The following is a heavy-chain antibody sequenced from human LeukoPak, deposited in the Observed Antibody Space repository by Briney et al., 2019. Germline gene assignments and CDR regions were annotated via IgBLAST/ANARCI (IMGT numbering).Heavy chain of an antibody. CDR3: AKDSVYSGSYWYFDL. CDR2: IIGSGGST. CDR1: GFTFSSYA. V-gene: IGHV3-23*01. J-gene: IGHJ2*01. D-gene: IGHD1-26*01. Sequence: GGSLRLSCAASGFTFSSYAMSWAPQPPGKVLGWAPAIIGSGGSTYYAASVKGRFTISRDNSKNTLYLQMNSLRAEDAAVYYCAKDSVYSGSYWYFDLWGRGALVTVSS.